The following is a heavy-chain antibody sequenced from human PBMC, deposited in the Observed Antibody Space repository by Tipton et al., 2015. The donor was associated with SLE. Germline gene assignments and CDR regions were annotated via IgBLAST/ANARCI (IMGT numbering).Heavy chain of an antibody. CDR1: GGSISSYY. CDR3: ARVPGTAALGYYYMDV. CDR2: IYYSGST. J-gene: IGHJ6*03. V-gene: IGHV4-59*01. D-gene: IGHD2-2*01. Sequence: LRLSCTVSGGSISSYYWSWIRQPPGKGLEWIGYIYYSGSTNYNPSLKSRVTISVDTSKNQFSLKLSSVTAADTAVYYCARVPGTAALGYYYMDVWGKGTTVTVSS.